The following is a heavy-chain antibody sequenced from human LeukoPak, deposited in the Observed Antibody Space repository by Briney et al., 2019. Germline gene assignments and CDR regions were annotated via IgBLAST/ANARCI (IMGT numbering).Heavy chain of an antibody. CDR1: GYTFTSYS. J-gene: IGHJ5*02. D-gene: IGHD2-15*01. V-gene: IGHV1-18*01. Sequence: ASVKVSCKASGYTFTSYSISWVRQAPGQGLEWMGWISAYNGNTNYAQKLQGRVTMTTDTSTSTAYMELRSLRSDDTAVYYCARELGCSGGSCYFDWFDPWGQGTLVTVSS. CDR3: ARELGCSGGSCYFDWFDP. CDR2: ISAYNGNT.